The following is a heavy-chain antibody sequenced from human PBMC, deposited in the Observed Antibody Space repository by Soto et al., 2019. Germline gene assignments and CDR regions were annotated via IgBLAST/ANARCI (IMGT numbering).Heavy chain of an antibody. V-gene: IGHV4-39*01. CDR1: GGSISSSSYY. Sequence: LETLSLTCTVSGGSISSSSYYWGWIRQPPGKGLEWIGSIYYSGSTYYNPSLKSRVTISVDTSKNQFSLKLSSVTAADTAVYYCARHDCDDFDYWGQGTLVTVSS. D-gene: IGHD2-21*02. J-gene: IGHJ4*02. CDR3: ARHDCDDFDY. CDR2: IYYSGST.